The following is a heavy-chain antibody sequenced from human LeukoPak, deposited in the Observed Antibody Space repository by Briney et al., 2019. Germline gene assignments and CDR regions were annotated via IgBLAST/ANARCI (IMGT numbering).Heavy chain of an antibody. D-gene: IGHD5-12*01. CDR2: INPNTGGT. V-gene: IGHV1-2*02. CDR1: GYTFTGYY. CDR3: ASYPRYSRSPPLDY. Sequence: SVKVSCKASGYTFTGYYMHWVRQAPGQGFEWMGWINPNTGGTNYAQNFQGSVTMTWETSISTAYMELSGLRSDDTAVYYCASYPRYSRSPPLDYWGQGTLVTVSS. J-gene: IGHJ4*02.